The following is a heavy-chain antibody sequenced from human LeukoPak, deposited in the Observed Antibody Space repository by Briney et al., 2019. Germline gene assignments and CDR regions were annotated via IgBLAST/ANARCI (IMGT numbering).Heavy chain of an antibody. V-gene: IGHV3-15*07. Sequence: GGSLRLSCAASGFTFSNAWMNWVRQAPGKGLEWVGRIKSKTDGGTTDYAAPVKGRFTIPRDDSKNTLYLQMNSLKTEDTAVYYCTTNGDYSFPYYYYGMDVWGQGTTVTVSS. CDR1: GFTFSNAW. D-gene: IGHD4-17*01. J-gene: IGHJ6*02. CDR2: IKSKTDGGTT. CDR3: TTNGDYSFPYYYYGMDV.